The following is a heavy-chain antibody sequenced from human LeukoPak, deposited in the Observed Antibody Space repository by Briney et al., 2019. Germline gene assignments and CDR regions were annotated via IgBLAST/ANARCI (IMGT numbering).Heavy chain of an antibody. CDR1: GFTFRSYS. CDR2: ISSNGGST. Sequence: GSLRLSCAASGFTFRSYSMHWVRQAPGKGPEFVSAISSNGGSTYYADSVKGRFTISRDNSKNTLYLQMGSLRAEDMAVYYCARVGDLDAFDIWGQGTMVTVSS. V-gene: IGHV3-64*02. CDR3: ARVGDLDAFDI. D-gene: IGHD3-16*01. J-gene: IGHJ3*02.